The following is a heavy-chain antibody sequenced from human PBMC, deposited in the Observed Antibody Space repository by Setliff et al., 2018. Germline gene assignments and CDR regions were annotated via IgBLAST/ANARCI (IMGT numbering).Heavy chain of an antibody. J-gene: IGHJ4*01. CDR2: VYSTGTT. V-gene: IGHV4-4*08. Sequence: SETLSLTCNVSGGSMRSHYWNWIRQPPGKGPEWIGYVYSTGTTTYNPLLKSRATMSVDTSRKNFSLRLTSVTAADTAVYYCARDQYTSGWYGPPESYFDCWGLGILVTVSS. CDR1: GGSMRSHY. D-gene: IGHD6-19*01. CDR3: ARDQYTSGWYGPPESYFDC.